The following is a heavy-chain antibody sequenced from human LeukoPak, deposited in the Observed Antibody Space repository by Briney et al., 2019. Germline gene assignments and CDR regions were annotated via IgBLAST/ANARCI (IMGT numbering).Heavy chain of an antibody. CDR2: IIPIFGTA. V-gene: IGHV1-69*05. CDR3: ANSDWSNDAIDI. CDR1: GGTLIGYA. D-gene: IGHD6-19*01. Sequence: VSPKQSGGTLIGYAISSGRQAPGQRVEWLGGIIPIFGTANYAQKFQGRVTITTGESTSTAYTELSSLRSDDTAICYCANSDWSNDAIDIWGQGTMVTVSS. J-gene: IGHJ3*02.